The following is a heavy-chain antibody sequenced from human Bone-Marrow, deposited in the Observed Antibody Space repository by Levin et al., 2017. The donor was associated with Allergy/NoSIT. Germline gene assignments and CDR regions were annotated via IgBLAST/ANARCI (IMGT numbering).Heavy chain of an antibody. CDR2: LNPNSCGP. CDR1: GYTFTGYH. Sequence: GESLKISCKASGYTFTGYHIHWVRQTPGQGLEWMVWLNPNSCGPSYAQKFQGRVTMTRDTSITPSYIDLSLLTSGDTAIYYCARSIAAAEYNWFDPWGQGTLVTVSS. J-gene: IGHJ5*02. D-gene: IGHD6-13*01. CDR3: ARSIAAAEYNWFDP. V-gene: IGHV1-2*02.